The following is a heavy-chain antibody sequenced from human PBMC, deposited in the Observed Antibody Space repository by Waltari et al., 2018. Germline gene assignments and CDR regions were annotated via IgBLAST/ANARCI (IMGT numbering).Heavy chain of an antibody. CDR3: ARGEDMGASLYYFDY. CDR2: IFYSGST. V-gene: IGHV4-31*03. CDR1: GGSISSGAYY. J-gene: IGHJ4*02. D-gene: IGHD1-26*01. Sequence: QVQLQESGPGLVKPSQTLSPPCTFPGGSISSGAYYWSWIRQHPGKGLEWIGYIFYSGSTYYNPSLKSRVTISVDTSKNQFSLQLSSVTAADTAVYYCARGEDMGASLYYFDYWGQGTLVTVSS.